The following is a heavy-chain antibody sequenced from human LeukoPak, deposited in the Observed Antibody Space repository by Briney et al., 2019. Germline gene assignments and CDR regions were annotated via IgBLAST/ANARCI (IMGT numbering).Heavy chain of an antibody. V-gene: IGHV1-46*01. J-gene: IGHJ4*02. CDR2: INPSGGST. Sequence: ASVKVSCKASGYTFTSYYMHWVRQAPGQGLEWMGIINPSGGSTSYAQKFQGRVTMTRDTSTSTVYMELSSLRSEDTAVYYCARESRRGDYYDSSGSYDYWGQGTLVTVSS. D-gene: IGHD3-22*01. CDR1: GYTFTSYY. CDR3: ARESRRGDYYDSSGSYDY.